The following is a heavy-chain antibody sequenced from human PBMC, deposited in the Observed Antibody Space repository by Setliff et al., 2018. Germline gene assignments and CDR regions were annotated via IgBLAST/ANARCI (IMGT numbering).Heavy chain of an antibody. D-gene: IGHD4-17*01. J-gene: IGHJ4*02. CDR3: AREVLSTVVAWDY. CDR1: GYTFTTYA. Sequence: ASVKVSCKASGYTFTTYAISWMRQAPGQGLEWMGCINPNSGDTTFAQKFQGRVTITRDTSNSTDYMDLSRLTSDDTAVYYCAREVLSTVVAWDYWGQGTLVTVSS. CDR2: INPNSGDT. V-gene: IGHV1-2*02.